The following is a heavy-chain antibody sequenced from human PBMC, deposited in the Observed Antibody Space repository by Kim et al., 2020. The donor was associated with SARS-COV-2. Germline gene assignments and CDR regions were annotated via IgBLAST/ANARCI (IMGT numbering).Heavy chain of an antibody. CDR3: ARDYVYGFDY. J-gene: IGHJ4*02. Sequence: TSYYADSVKGRFTISTDNAYTSLYLQMNSRGAEDTAVYYCARDYVYGFDYWGQGTLVTVSS. V-gene: IGHV3-48*01. D-gene: IGHD3-16*01. CDR2: TS.